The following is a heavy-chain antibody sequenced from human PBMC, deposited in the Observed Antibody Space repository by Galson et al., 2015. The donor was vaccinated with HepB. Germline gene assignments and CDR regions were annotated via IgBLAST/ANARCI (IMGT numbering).Heavy chain of an antibody. J-gene: IGHJ6*02. CDR3: ARDVVVVTASPRGYYYYYYGMDV. D-gene: IGHD2-21*02. CDR2: IWYDGSNK. CDR1: GFTFSSYG. Sequence: SLRLSCAASGFTFSSYGMHWVRQAPGKGLEWVAVIWYDGSNKYYADSVKGRFTISRDNSKNTLYLQMNSLRAEDTAVYYCARDVVVVTASPRGYYYYYYGMDVWGQGTTVTVSS. V-gene: IGHV3-33*01.